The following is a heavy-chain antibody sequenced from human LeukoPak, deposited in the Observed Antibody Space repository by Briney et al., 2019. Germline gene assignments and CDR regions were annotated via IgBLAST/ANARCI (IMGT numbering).Heavy chain of an antibody. V-gene: IGHV4-39*01. J-gene: IGHJ4*02. CDR2: IYYSGST. Sequence: SETLSLTCTVSGGSISSSSYYWGWIRQPPGKGLEWIGTIYYSGSTYYNPSLKSRVTISIDTSKNQFSLKLSSVTAADTAVYYCARQGSGNYLPPVNYWGQGTLVTVSS. CDR3: ARQGSGNYLPPVNY. CDR1: GGSISSSSYY. D-gene: IGHD1-26*01.